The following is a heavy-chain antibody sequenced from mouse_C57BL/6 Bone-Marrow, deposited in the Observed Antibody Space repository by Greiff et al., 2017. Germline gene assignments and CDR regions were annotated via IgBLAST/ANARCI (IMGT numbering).Heavy chain of an antibody. CDR3: TRSRIYDGTND. Sequence: EVQLQQSGAELVKPGASVKLSCTASGFNINDYYIHWVKQRTEQGLEWIGRIDPEDGETKYAPNFQDKATITADTTSNTAYLQLSSQTSEDTAVYYCTRSRIYDGTNDWGQGTTLTVSS. V-gene: IGHV14-2*01. CDR2: IDPEDGET. D-gene: IGHD1-1*01. J-gene: IGHJ2*01. CDR1: GFNINDYY.